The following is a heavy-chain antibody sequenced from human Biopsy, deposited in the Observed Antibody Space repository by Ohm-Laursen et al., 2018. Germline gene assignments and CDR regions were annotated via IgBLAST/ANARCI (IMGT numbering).Heavy chain of an antibody. CDR3: ARDSGGMATILDAFDL. V-gene: IGHV4-31*03. CDR2: IYHSGTT. J-gene: IGHJ3*01. D-gene: IGHD5-24*01. CDR1: GVSISVDGYY. Sequence: TLSLTCTVSGVSISVDGYYWAWIRQLPGKGLDWIGHIYHSGTTYYNPSLMSRVTISVDTSKNQFSLRLSSVTAADTAVYYCARDSGGMATILDAFDLWGQGTMVTVSP.